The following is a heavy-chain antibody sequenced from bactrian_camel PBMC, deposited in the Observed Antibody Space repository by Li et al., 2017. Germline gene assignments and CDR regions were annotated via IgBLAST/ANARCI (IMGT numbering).Heavy chain of an antibody. CDR1: TYKIYC. Sequence: HVQLVESGGDSVQAGGSLRLSCEASTYKIYCLGWFRQAPGKEREGVACIYTGTDRTYYADSVKGRFTISRDNAKDTLYLQMNSLEIEDTAVYYCALGSSRQATMTARGKGTQVTVS. J-gene: IGHJ4*01. V-gene: IGHV3S54*01. D-gene: IGHD3*01. CDR2: IYTGTDRT.